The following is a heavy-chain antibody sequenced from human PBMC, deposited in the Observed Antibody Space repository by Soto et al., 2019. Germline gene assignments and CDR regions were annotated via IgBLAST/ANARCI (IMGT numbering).Heavy chain of an antibody. Sequence: EVQLLESGGGLVQPGGSLRLSCAASGFTFSSYAMSWVRQAPGKGLEWVSAISGSGGSTYYADSVKGRFTISRDNSKNTLYLQMNSLRAEDTAVYYCAKDPTFRYCSGGSCSVWGQGTLVTVSS. CDR1: GFTFSSYA. CDR2: ISGSGGST. V-gene: IGHV3-23*01. J-gene: IGHJ4*02. CDR3: AKDPTFRYCSGGSCSV. D-gene: IGHD2-15*01.